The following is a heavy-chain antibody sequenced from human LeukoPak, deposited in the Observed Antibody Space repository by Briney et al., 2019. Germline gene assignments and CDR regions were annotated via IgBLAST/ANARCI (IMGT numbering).Heavy chain of an antibody. Sequence: SETLSLTCTVSGGSISSSSYYWGWIRQPPGKGLEWIGSIYYSGSTYYNPSLKSRVTISVDTSKNQFSLKLSSVTAADTAVYYCATMRTVAGPEYFQHWGQGTLVTVSS. V-gene: IGHV4-39*01. J-gene: IGHJ1*01. CDR1: GGSISSSSYY. CDR3: ATMRTVAGPEYFQH. D-gene: IGHD6-19*01. CDR2: IYYSGST.